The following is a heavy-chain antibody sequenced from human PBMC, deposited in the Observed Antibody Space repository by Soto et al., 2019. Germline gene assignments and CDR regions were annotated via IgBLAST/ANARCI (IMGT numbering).Heavy chain of an antibody. Sequence: GGSLRLSCAASGFTFSSYAMSWVRQAPGQGLEWVSAISGSGSNPYYADSVKGRFTISRDNSKNTLYLQMNSLRAEDTAVYYCAKSTTVTTGWGQGTLVTVSS. CDR3: AKSTTVTTG. CDR2: ISGSGSNP. J-gene: IGHJ4*02. CDR1: GFTFSSYA. V-gene: IGHV3-23*01. D-gene: IGHD4-17*01.